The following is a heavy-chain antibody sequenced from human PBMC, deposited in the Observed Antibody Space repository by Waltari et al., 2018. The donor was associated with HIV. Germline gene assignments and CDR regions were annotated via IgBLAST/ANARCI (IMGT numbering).Heavy chain of an antibody. Sequence: QVQLVQSGGEVKKPGASLKVSCKASGYTFGHYGLSWVRQPLGQGLEWMGWMTEYNGNTDYAQNFQGRVTMTTDTATSTAYMELRSLRSDDTAMYYCARGLRLRDALEIWGQGTMVTVSS. CDR3: ARGLRLRDALEI. V-gene: IGHV1-18*01. CDR1: GYTFGHYG. J-gene: IGHJ3*01. CDR2: MTEYNGNT. D-gene: IGHD1-1*01.